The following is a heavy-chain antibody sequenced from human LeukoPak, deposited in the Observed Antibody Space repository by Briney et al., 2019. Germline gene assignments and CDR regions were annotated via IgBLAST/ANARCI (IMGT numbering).Heavy chain of an antibody. CDR3: AAAGGVPAVAAD. J-gene: IGHJ4*02. Sequence: SVKVSCKASGFTFTSSAMQWVRQARGQRLEWIGWIVVGSGNTNYAQKFQERVTITRDISTSTAYMELSSLRSEDTAVYYCAAAGGVPAVAADWGQGTLVTVSS. D-gene: IGHD2-2*01. V-gene: IGHV1-58*02. CDR2: IVVGSGNT. CDR1: GFTFTSSA.